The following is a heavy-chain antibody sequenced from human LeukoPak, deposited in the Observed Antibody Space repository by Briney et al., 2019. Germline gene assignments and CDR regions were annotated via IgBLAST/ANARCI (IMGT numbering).Heavy chain of an antibody. CDR3: AKDRTYTGKYSSGWY. CDR2: ISGSGGST. D-gene: IGHD6-19*01. CDR1: GFTFSSYA. Sequence: GGSLRLSCAAPGFTFSSYAMSWVRQAPGKGLEWVSAISGSGGSTYYADSVKGRFTISRDNSKNTLYLQMNSLRAEDTAVYYCAKDRTYTGKYSSGWYWGQGTLVTVSS. V-gene: IGHV3-23*01. J-gene: IGHJ4*02.